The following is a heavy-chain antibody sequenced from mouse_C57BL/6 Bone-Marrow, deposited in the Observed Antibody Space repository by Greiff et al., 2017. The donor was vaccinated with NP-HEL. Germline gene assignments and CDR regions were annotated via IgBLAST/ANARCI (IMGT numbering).Heavy chain of an antibody. CDR3: ARRDDNHWDFEV. CDR1: GYTFTSSW. Sequence: VQLQQPGAELVRPGTSVKLSCKASGYTFTSSWMHWVKQRPGQGLEWIGVIDPSDSYTNYNQKFKGKATLTVDTSSSTAYMQRSSLTSEDSAVYYCARRDDNHWDFEVWGTGTTVTVSS. V-gene: IGHV1-59*01. J-gene: IGHJ1*03. D-gene: IGHD1-3*01. CDR2: IDPSDSYT.